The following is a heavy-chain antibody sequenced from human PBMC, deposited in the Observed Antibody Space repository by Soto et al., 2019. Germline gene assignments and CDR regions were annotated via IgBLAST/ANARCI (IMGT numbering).Heavy chain of an antibody. Sequence: QVQLQESGPGLVKPSGTLSLTCAVSGGSISSSNWWSWVRQPPGKGLERIGEIYHSGSTNYNPSLKSRVTISVDKSKNQFSLKLSSVTAADTAVYYCTSDYGDYHNWFDPWGQGTLVTVSS. CDR1: GGSISSSNW. CDR2: IYHSGST. D-gene: IGHD4-17*01. CDR3: TSDYGDYHNWFDP. J-gene: IGHJ5*02. V-gene: IGHV4-4*02.